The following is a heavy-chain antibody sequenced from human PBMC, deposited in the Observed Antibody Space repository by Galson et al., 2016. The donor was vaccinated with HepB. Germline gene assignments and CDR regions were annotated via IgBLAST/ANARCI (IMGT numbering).Heavy chain of an antibody. CDR1: GGSVSSGSHY. CDR2: IFYTGST. V-gene: IGHV4-61*01. Sequence: SETLSLTCTVSGGSVSSGSHYWSWIRQPPGKGLEWIGYIFYTGSTSYNPSLKSRVTISVDTSRNQFSLNLNSVTAADTAVYYCARALIAAAWRVSAMDVWGQGTTVTVSS. CDR3: ARALIAAAWRVSAMDV. D-gene: IGHD6-13*01. J-gene: IGHJ6*02.